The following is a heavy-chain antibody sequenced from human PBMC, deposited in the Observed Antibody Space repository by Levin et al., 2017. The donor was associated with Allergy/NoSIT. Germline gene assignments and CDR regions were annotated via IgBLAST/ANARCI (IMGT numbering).Heavy chain of an antibody. Sequence: ASVKVSCKASGYTFINYDINWVRQASGQGLEWMGWMNPDSGNTGYAQKFQGRVTMTRNTSISTAYMELSSLRSEDTAVYYCATDSSSHLGYYYYGMDVWGQGTTVTVSS. J-gene: IGHJ6*02. CDR2: MNPDSGNT. D-gene: IGHD6-6*01. CDR3: ATDSSSHLGYYYYGMDV. CDR1: GYTFINYD. V-gene: IGHV1-8*01.